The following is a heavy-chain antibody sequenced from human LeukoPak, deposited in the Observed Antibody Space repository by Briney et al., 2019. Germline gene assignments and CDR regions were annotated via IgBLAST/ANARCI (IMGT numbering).Heavy chain of an antibody. J-gene: IGHJ5*02. D-gene: IGHD4-17*01. Sequence: GGSLRLSCAASGFIFSNYAMTWVRQAPGKGLEWISGISGSGGTTKYADSVMGRFSISRDNSKNTLYVQMNSLRAEDTAVYYCAKAPPDYGDYNWFDPWGQGTLVTVSS. V-gene: IGHV3-23*01. CDR2: ISGSGGTT. CDR3: AKAPPDYGDYNWFDP. CDR1: GFIFSNYA.